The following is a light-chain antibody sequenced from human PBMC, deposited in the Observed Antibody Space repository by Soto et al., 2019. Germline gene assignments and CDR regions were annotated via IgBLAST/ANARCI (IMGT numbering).Light chain of an antibody. J-gene: IGKJ1*01. CDR1: LSVSSSL. V-gene: IGKV3-20*01. CDR2: GAS. CDR3: QQYDSSPST. Sequence: EIVLTQSPGTLSLSPGERATLSCRASLSVSSSLVAWYQQKPGPAPRLLIYGASSRATGIPDRFSGSGSGTEFTLTISSLEPEDFAVYYCQQYDSSPSTFGQGAKVEIK.